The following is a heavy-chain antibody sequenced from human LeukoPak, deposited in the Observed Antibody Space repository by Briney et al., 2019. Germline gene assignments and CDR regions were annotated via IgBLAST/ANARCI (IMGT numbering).Heavy chain of an antibody. CDR1: GFTFRSYS. Sequence: GGSLRLSCAASGFTFRSYSMTWVRQAPGKGLEWVSVISDSGATTYYADSVKGRFTISRDNSKNTLYLQMNSLRAEDTAVYYCAKAGLGSEPIDYWGQGTLVTVSS. D-gene: IGHD1-14*01. CDR3: AKAGLGSEPIDY. V-gene: IGHV3-23*01. CDR2: ISDSGATT. J-gene: IGHJ4*02.